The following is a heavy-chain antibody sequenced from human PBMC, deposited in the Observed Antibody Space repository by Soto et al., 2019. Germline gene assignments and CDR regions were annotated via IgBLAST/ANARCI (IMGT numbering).Heavy chain of an antibody. D-gene: IGHD3-22*01. CDR2: IRSKANSYAT. Sequence: EVQLVESGGGLVQPGGSLKLSCAASGFTFSGSAMHWVRQASGKGLEWVGRIRSKANSYATAYAASVKGRFTISRDDSKNTAYLQMNRLKTEEPAVYYCTIPQYYDSSGPYDYWGQGTLVTVSS. V-gene: IGHV3-73*02. J-gene: IGHJ4*02. CDR1: GFTFSGSA. CDR3: TIPQYYDSSGPYDY.